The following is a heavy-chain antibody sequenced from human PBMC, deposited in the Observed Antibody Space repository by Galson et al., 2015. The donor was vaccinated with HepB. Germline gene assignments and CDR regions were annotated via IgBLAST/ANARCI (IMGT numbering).Heavy chain of an antibody. J-gene: IGHJ4*02. V-gene: IGHV3-33*01. CDR1: GFTFSSYG. D-gene: IGHD6-19*01. Sequence: LRLSCAASGFTFSSYGMHWVRQAPGKGLEWVAVIWYDGSNKYYADSVKGRFTISRDNSKNTLYLQMNSLRAEDTAVYYCARDATRRGIAVAGDYWGQGTLVTVSS. CDR2: IWYDGSNK. CDR3: ARDATRRGIAVAGDY.